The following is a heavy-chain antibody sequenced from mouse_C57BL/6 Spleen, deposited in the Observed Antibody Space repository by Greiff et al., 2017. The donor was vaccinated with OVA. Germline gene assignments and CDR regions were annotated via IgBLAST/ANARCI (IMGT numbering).Heavy chain of an antibody. CDR2: IDPSDSYT. CDR3: ARSFDYGSSLDY. D-gene: IGHD1-1*01. CDR1: GYTFTSYW. J-gene: IGHJ2*01. Sequence: QLQLQQPGAELVRPGTSVKLSCKASGYTFTSYWMHWVKQRPGQGLEWIGLIDPSDSYTNYNQKFKGKATLTVDTSSSTAYMQLSSLTSEDSAVYYCARSFDYGSSLDYWGQGTTLTVSS. V-gene: IGHV1-59*01.